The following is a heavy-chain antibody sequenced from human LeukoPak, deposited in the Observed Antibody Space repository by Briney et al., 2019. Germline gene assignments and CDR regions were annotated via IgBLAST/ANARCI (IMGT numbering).Heavy chain of an antibody. CDR3: ARLGPGRAFDI. J-gene: IGHJ3*02. V-gene: IGHV3-7*01. CDR2: INQAGGEK. Sequence: GGSLRLSCAASGFTFSSYWMTWVRQAPGKGLEWAANINQAGGEKYYVDTVKGRFTISRDNAENSLYLQMNSLRAEDTAVYYCARLGPGRAFDIWGQGTMVTVSS. CDR1: GFTFSSYW. D-gene: IGHD1-26*01.